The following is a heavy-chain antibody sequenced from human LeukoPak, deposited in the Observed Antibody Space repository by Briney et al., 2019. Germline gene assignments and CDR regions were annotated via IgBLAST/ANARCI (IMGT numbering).Heavy chain of an antibody. Sequence: GGSLRLSCAASGFTFSSYAMSWVRQAPGKGLEWVSGISGSSGSTFYADSVEGRFTISRDNSKNTLFLQMNSLRDEDTAVYYCAKRSDFWSGYPGPWGQGTLVTVSS. CDR2: ISGSSGST. D-gene: IGHD3-3*01. CDR3: AKRSDFWSGYPGP. V-gene: IGHV3-23*01. J-gene: IGHJ5*02. CDR1: GFTFSSYA.